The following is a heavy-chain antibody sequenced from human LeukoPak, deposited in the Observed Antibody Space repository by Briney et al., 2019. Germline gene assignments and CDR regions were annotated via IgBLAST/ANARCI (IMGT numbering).Heavy chain of an antibody. Sequence: GGSLRLSCAASGFTFSSYWMSWVRQAPGKGLEWVAVISYDGSNKYYADSVKGRFTISRDNSKNTLYLQMNSLRAEDTAVYYCAKEGSPNYGDSGTYFDYWGQGTLVTVSS. CDR1: GFTFSSYW. CDR2: ISYDGSNK. D-gene: IGHD4-17*01. V-gene: IGHV3-30*18. CDR3: AKEGSPNYGDSGTYFDY. J-gene: IGHJ4*02.